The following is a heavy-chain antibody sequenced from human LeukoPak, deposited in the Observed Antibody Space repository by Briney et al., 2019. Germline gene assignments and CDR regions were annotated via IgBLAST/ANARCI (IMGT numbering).Heavy chain of an antibody. J-gene: IGHJ5*02. CDR3: ASHSYGYNH. CDR1: GIIITSYW. D-gene: IGHD3-16*01. V-gene: IGHV3-7*01. Sequence: GGSLRLSCAASGIIITSYWMSWVRQTPGKGLEWVANIKQDGSEKNYVDSVKGRFTIFRDNARNSLYLQMNSLRAEDTAVYYCASHSYGYNHWGQGTLVIVSS. CDR2: IKQDGSEK.